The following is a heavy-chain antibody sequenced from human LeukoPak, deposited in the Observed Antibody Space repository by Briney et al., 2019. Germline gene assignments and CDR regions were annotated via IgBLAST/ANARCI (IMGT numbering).Heavy chain of an antibody. CDR1: GDSLSSYY. Sequence: SETLSLTCTVSGDSLSSYYWSWIRQPPGKGLEWIGYVYYSGSANYNPSLKSRVTIFVDTSKNQFSLVVSSVTAADTAIYYCATSYYDYDRWDYWGQGALVTVSS. CDR2: VYYSGSA. CDR3: ATSYYDYDRWDY. J-gene: IGHJ4*02. V-gene: IGHV4-59*01. D-gene: IGHD3-16*01.